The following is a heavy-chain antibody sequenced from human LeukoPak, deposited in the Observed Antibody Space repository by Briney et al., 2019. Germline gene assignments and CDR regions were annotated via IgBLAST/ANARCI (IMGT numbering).Heavy chain of an antibody. Sequence: SETLSLTCAVSNYSINSGAYYWGCIRQPPGKGLEWIGSIYYSGNTYYNPSLRSRVTISVDTSKNRFSLKLTSVTAADTAVYYCARKNYNGYFDYWGQGALVTVSS. CDR1: NYSINSGAYY. CDR3: ARKNYNGYFDY. V-gene: IGHV4-38-2*01. D-gene: IGHD5-24*01. J-gene: IGHJ4*02. CDR2: IYYSGNT.